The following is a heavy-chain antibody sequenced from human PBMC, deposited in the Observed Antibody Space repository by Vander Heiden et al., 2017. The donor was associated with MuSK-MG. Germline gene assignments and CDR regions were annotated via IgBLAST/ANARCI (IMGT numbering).Heavy chain of an antibody. V-gene: IGHV4-39*01. J-gene: IGHJ3*02. CDR1: GGSISRSSHY. CDR3: ARQWELIAFDI. CDR2: IYYSGST. D-gene: IGHD1-26*01. Sequence: QLQLQESGPGPVKPSETLSLTCLVSGGSISRSSHYWGWIRQPPGKGLEWIGSIYYSGSTYNNPSLESGVTISVDTSKNQFSLKLTSVTAADTAVYYCARQWELIAFDIWGQGTMVTVSS.